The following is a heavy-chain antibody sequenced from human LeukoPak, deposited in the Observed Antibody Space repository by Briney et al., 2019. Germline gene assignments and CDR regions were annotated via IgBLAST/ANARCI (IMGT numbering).Heavy chain of an antibody. CDR1: GGSISSGSYY. CDR2: IYISGST. V-gene: IGHV4-61*02. D-gene: IGHD6-13*01. J-gene: IGHJ5*01. CDR3: VTGGSSSWYGDNWFDF. Sequence: KPSETLSLTCTVSGGSISSGSYYWSWIRQPAGKGLEWIGRIYISGSTNYNPSLKSRLTISVDTSKNQFSLKLSSVTAADTAVYYCVTGGSSSWYGDNWFDFWGQGTLVTVSS.